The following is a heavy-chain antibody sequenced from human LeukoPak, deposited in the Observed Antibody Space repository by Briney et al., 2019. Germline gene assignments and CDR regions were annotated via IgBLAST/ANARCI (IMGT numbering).Heavy chain of an antibody. CDR2: IKQDGSEK. J-gene: IGHJ4*02. Sequence: GGSLRLSCAASGLTFSSCWMSWVRQAPGKGLEWVANIKQDGSEKYYVDSVKGRFTISRDNAKNSLYLQMNSLRAEDTAVYYCARGGEPRLPDYDILTGYWDYWGQGTLVTVSS. V-gene: IGHV3-7*04. CDR3: ARGGEPRLPDYDILTGYWDY. D-gene: IGHD3-9*01. CDR1: GLTFSSCW.